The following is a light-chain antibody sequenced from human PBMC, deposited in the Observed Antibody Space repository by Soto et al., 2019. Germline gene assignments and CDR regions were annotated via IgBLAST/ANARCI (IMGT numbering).Light chain of an antibody. J-gene: IGKJ1*01. CDR2: GAS. V-gene: IGKV3-20*01. CDR3: QQYGRSWWT. CDR1: QSVSSSY. Sequence: EIVLTQSPGTLSLSPGERATLSCRTSQSVSSSYLAWYQQKPGQAPRLLIYGASSRATGIPDRFSGSGSGTDFTLTISRLEPEEFAVYYCQQYGRSWWTFGQGTKMEIK.